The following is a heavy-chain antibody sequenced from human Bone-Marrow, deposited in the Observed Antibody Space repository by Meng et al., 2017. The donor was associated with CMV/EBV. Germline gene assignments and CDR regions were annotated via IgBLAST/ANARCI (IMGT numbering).Heavy chain of an antibody. D-gene: IGHD3-10*01. CDR2: IYYSWST. Sequence: SETLSLTCTASGGSISSGDYYWSWIRQPPGKGLEWIGYIYYSWSTYYNPSLKSRVTISVDTSKNQFSLKLSSVTAADTAVYYCARDIFPRITMVRVVHGGNWFDPWGQGTLVTVSS. CDR3: ARDIFPRITMVRVVHGGNWFDP. CDR1: GGSISSGDYY. J-gene: IGHJ5*02. V-gene: IGHV4-30-4*08.